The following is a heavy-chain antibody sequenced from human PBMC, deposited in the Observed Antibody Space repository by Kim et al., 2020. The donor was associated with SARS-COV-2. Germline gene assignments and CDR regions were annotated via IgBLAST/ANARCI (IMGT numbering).Heavy chain of an antibody. Sequence: GGSLRLSCAASGFTFSSYAMSWVRQAPGKGLEWVSAISGSGGSTYYADSVKGRFTISRDNSKNTLYLQMNSLRAEDTAVYYCAKEYRIAAAGITLSSGDYWGQGTLVTVSS. V-gene: IGHV3-23*01. CDR1: GFTFSSYA. CDR3: AKEYRIAAAGITLSSGDY. J-gene: IGHJ4*02. CDR2: ISGSGGST. D-gene: IGHD6-13*01.